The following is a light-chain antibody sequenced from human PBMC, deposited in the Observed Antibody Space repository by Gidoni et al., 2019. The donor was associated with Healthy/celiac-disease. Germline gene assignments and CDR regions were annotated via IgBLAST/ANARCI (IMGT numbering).Light chain of an antibody. V-gene: IGLV1-40*01. CDR2: GNS. CDR3: QSYDSSLRNVV. J-gene: IGLJ2*01. Sequence: QSVLTQPPSVSGAPGQRVTSSCTGSSSNIGAGYDVHWYPQLPGTAPKLLPYGNSNRPSGVPYRFSGSKSGTSASLAITGLQAEDEADYYCQSYDSSLRNVVFGGGTKLTVL. CDR1: SSNIGAGYD.